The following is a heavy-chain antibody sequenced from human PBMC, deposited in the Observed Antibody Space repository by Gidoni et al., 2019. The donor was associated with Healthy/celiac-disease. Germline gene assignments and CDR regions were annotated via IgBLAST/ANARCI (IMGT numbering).Heavy chain of an antibody. CDR1: GGTFSSYT. Sequence: QVQLVQSGAEVKKPGSSVNVSCKASGGTFSSYTISWVRQAPGHGLEWMGRIIPILGLANYAQKFQGRVTITADKSTSKAYMELSSLRSEDTAVYYCARNYGSGSPPFDYWGQGTLVTVSS. J-gene: IGHJ4*02. CDR3: ARNYGSGSPPFDY. D-gene: IGHD3-10*01. V-gene: IGHV1-69*02. CDR2: IIPILGLA.